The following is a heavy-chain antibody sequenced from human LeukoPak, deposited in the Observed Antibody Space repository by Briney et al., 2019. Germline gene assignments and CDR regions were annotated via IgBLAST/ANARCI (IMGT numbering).Heavy chain of an antibody. CDR1: GGTFSSYA. V-gene: IGHV1-69*13. CDR2: IIPIFGTA. CDR3: ARGKQPEGEDAFVI. Sequence: SVKVSCKASGGTFSSYAISWVRQAPGQGLEWMGGIIPIFGTANYAQKFQGRVTITADESTSTAYMELSSLRSEDTAVYYCARGKQPEGEDAFVIWGQGTMVTVSS. J-gene: IGHJ3*02. D-gene: IGHD3-16*01.